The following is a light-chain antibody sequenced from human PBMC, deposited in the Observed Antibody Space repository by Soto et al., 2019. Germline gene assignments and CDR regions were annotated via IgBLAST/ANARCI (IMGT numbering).Light chain of an antibody. V-gene: IGKV3-11*01. Sequence: EIVLTQSPATLSLSPGERATLSCRASQSVSSYLAWYQQKPGQAPRLLIYDASNRATGIPAMFSGSGSGTDFTLTISSLEPEVFAVYYCQQRSNWPPVFTFGPGTKVDIK. CDR3: QQRSNWPPVFT. J-gene: IGKJ3*01. CDR1: QSVSSY. CDR2: DAS.